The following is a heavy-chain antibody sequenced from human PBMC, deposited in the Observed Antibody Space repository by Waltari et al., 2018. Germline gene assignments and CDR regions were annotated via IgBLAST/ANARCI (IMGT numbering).Heavy chain of an antibody. CDR3: ARTSTVSSPFDY. CDR2: INTDGRST. CDR1: GFTLSNYW. Sequence: EVQLVESGGDLVQPGGSLRLSCAASGFTLSNYWMVWVRQDPGKGLVEVARINTDGRSTSYADSVRGRFTISRYIAKNTVFLQMNSLRAEDTAVYYCARTSTVSSPFDYWGQGTQVTVSS. V-gene: IGHV3-74*01. D-gene: IGHD4-17*01. J-gene: IGHJ4*02.